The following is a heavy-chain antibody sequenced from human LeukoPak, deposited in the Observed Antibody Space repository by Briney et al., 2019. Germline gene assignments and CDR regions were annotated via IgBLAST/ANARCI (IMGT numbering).Heavy chain of an antibody. CDR1: GASMSNYY. D-gene: IGHD5-18*01. J-gene: IGHJ4*02. V-gene: IGHV4-39*07. CDR2: IYHSGTTYSGST. CDR3: ARAGGYGLIDY. Sequence: SETLSLTCKVSGASMSNYYWVWIRQPPGKGLEWIGSIYHSGTTYSGSTYYNPPLKSRVTISLDTSKNQSSLKVGSMTAADTAVYYCARAGGYGLIDYWGQGTMVTVSS.